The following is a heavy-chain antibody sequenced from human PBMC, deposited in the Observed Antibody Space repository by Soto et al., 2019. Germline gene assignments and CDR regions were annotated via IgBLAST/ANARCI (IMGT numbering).Heavy chain of an antibody. CDR1: GGTFSSYA. CDR2: IIPIFGTA. CDR3: AREEGYSYGFY. J-gene: IGHJ4*02. Sequence: QVQLVQSGAEVKKPGSSVKVSCKASGGTFSSYAITWVRQAPGQGLECMGGIIPIFGTANSAQKFQGRVTITADESTSTAYMELSSLRSEDTAVYYCAREEGYSYGFYCGQGTLLTVSA. V-gene: IGHV1-69*01. D-gene: IGHD5-18*01.